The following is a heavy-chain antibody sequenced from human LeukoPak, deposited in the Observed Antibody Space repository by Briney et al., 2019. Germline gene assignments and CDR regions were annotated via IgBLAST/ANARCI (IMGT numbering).Heavy chain of an antibody. V-gene: IGHV3-66*01. CDR1: GFTVSSNY. D-gene: IGHD6-13*01. Sequence: SGGSLRLSCAASGFTVSSNYMSWVRQAPGKGLEWVSVIYSGGSTYYADSVKGRFTISRDNSKNTLYLQMNSLRAEDTAVYYCARDQSSSWTYWYFDLWGRGTLVTVSS. CDR3: ARDQSSSWTYWYFDL. J-gene: IGHJ2*01. CDR2: IYSGGST.